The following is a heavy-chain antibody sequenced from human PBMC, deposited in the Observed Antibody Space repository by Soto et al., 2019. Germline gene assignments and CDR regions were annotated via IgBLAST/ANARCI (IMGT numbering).Heavy chain of an antibody. D-gene: IGHD4-17*01. CDR3: AHLTTTLPFAY. J-gene: IGHJ4*02. Sequence: QITLKESGPTLVKPTQTLTLTCTFSGFSLTTSGVGVGWIRQPPGKALEWLALIYWDDDKRYSPSLKNRLTITKDTSKNQVVLTMTHMAPVDTATFYCAHLTTTLPFAYWGQGTLVTVSS. CDR2: IYWDDDK. CDR1: GFSLTTSGVG. V-gene: IGHV2-5*02.